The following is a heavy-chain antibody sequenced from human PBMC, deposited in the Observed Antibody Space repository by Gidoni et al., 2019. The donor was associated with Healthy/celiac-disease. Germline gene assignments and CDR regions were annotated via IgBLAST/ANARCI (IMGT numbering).Heavy chain of an antibody. D-gene: IGHD3-3*01. CDR1: GGTFSSYA. CDR3: AFGGYDFWSGYYRYYGMDV. Sequence: VQLVQSGAEVKKPGSSVKVSCKASGGTFSSYAISRVRQAPGQGLEWMGGIISFFGKANYAQKFQGRVTITADESTSTAYMELSSLRSEDTAVYYCAFGGYDFWSGYYRYYGMDVWGQGTTVTVSS. CDR2: IISFFGKA. V-gene: IGHV1-69*01. J-gene: IGHJ6*02.